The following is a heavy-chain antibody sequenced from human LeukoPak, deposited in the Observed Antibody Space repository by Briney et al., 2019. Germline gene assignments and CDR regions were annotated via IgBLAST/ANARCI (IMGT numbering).Heavy chain of an antibody. J-gene: IGHJ4*02. Sequence: SETLSLTCTVSGGSISRSGYFWGWIRQPPGKELEWIGIINDSGNTHYSSSLKSRVTISVDTSKNQFSLKLSSVTAADTAVYYCPRRWGLRYSSPYYFDYWGQGTLVTVSS. D-gene: IGHD3-9*01. CDR3: PRRWGLRYSSPYYFDY. V-gene: IGHV4-39*07. CDR2: INDSGNT. CDR1: GGSISRSGYF.